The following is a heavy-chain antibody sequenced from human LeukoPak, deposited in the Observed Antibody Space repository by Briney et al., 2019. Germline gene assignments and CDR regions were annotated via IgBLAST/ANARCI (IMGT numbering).Heavy chain of an antibody. CDR1: GFTFRSYW. V-gene: IGHV3-7*01. CDR2: IKEEGSEK. Sequence: RGSLRLSCAVSGFTFRSYWMSWVRQAPGKGLEWVANIKEEGSEKNYVDSVKGRFIISRDNAKNSVYLQMNSLRAEDTAVYYCVRGGHYYVSYWGQGTLVTVSS. D-gene: IGHD3-10*02. CDR3: VRGGHYYVSY. J-gene: IGHJ4*02.